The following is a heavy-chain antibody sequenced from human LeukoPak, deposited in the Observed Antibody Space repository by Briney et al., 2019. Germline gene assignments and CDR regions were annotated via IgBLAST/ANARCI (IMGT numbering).Heavy chain of an antibody. CDR3: ARVTIPGYSSGWYDY. CDR1: GFTFSSYA. Sequence: GGSLRLSCAASGFTFSSYAMHWVGQAPGKGLEGGAVISYDGSNKYYADSVKGRFTISRDNSKNTLYLQMNSLRAEDTAVYYCARVTIPGYSSGWYDYWGQGTLVTVSS. V-gene: IGHV3-30*04. D-gene: IGHD6-19*01. J-gene: IGHJ4*02. CDR2: ISYDGSNK.